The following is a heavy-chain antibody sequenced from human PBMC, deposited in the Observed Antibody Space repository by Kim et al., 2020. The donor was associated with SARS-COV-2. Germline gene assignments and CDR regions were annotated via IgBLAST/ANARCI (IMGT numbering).Heavy chain of an antibody. D-gene: IGHD6-13*01. J-gene: IGHJ4*02. Sequence: KDRFHISRDTAKNSLYLQKNSLSAADTAVYYCARAAAGRPPSQNFDYWGQGTLVTVSS. V-gene: IGHV3-11*01. CDR3: ARAAAGRPPSQNFDY.